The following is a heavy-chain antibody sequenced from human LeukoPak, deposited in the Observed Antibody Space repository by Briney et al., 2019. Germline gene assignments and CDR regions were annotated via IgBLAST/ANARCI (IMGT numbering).Heavy chain of an antibody. D-gene: IGHD3-3*01. J-gene: IGHJ4*02. Sequence: ASVKVSCKASGYTFTSYYMHWVRQAPGQGLEWMGIINPSGSSTSYAQKFQGRVTMTRDTSTSTVYMELSSLRSEDTAVYYCARGGLYYDFWSGYLESLNYFDYWGQGTLVTVSS. V-gene: IGHV1-46*01. CDR2: INPSGSST. CDR3: ARGGLYYDFWSGYLESLNYFDY. CDR1: GYTFTSYY.